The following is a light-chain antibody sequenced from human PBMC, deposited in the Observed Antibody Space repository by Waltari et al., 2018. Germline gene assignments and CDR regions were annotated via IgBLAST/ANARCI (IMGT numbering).Light chain of an antibody. Sequence: IVMTKSPDSLAVSLGERATINCKSSQSLLYSSKNKNYLAWYQQKPGQPPKLLIYWASTRESGVPDRFSGSGSGTDFTLTISTLQAEDVAVYYCQQHYGVLWTFGQGTKVEI. CDR2: WAS. J-gene: IGKJ1*01. CDR3: QQHYGVLWT. V-gene: IGKV4-1*01. CDR1: QSLLYSSKNKNY.